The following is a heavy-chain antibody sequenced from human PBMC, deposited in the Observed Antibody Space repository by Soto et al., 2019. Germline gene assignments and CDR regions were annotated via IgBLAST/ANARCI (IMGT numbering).Heavy chain of an antibody. V-gene: IGHV1-69*13. Sequence: SVKVSCKASGGTFSSYAISWVRQAPGQGLEWMGGIIPIFGTANYAQKFQGRVTITADESTSTAYMELSSLRSEDTAVYYCARGGYPPCQRLAHSISDWGSWGKGT. J-gene: IGHJ6*03. D-gene: IGHD1-26*01. CDR1: GGTFSSYA. CDR3: ARGGYPPCQRLAHSISDWGS. CDR2: IIPIFGTA.